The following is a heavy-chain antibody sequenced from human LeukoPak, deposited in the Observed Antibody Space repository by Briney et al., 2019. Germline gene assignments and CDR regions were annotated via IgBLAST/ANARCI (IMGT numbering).Heavy chain of an antibody. CDR2: ISISGDIT. D-gene: IGHD4/OR15-4a*01. Sequence: PGGSLRLSCAVSGFTFSSHAMTWVRQAPGMGLEWVSGISISGDITYYADSVQGRFIIFRDNSKNTVYLQMNSLRVEDTAVYYCANEEVPNDYWGQGTLVTVSS. V-gene: IGHV3-23*01. CDR3: ANEEVPNDY. CDR1: GFTFSSHA. J-gene: IGHJ4*02.